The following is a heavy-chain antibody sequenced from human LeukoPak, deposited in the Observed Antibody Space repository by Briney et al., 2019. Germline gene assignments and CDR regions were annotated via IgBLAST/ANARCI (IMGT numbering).Heavy chain of an antibody. CDR1: GFTFSSYG. J-gene: IGHJ4*02. V-gene: IGHV3-33*01. D-gene: IGHD6-19*01. CDR2: IWYDGSNK. Sequence: GGSLRLSCAASGFTFSSYGMHWVRQAPGKGLEWVAVIWYDGSNKYYADSVKGRSTISRDNAENSLYLQMNSLRAEDTAVYYCARDRSAVAVTFDYWGQGTLVTVSS. CDR3: ARDRSAVAVTFDY.